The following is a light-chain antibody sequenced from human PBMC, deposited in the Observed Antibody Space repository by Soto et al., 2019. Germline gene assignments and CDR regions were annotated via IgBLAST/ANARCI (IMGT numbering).Light chain of an antibody. V-gene: IGKV3-20*01. CDR3: QQYGSSSWT. Sequence: EIVLTQSPGTLSLSPGERATLSCRASQSFSSVYLAWYQQKLGQAPRLLIYGASSRATGIPDRFSGSGSGTDFTLTISRLEPEDFAVYYCQQYGSSSWTFGQGTKVDI. J-gene: IGKJ1*01. CDR2: GAS. CDR1: QSFSSVY.